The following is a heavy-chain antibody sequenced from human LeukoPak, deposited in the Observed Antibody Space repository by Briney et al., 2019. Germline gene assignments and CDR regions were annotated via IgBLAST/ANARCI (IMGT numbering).Heavy chain of an antibody. CDR2: ISSSGSTI. CDR1: GFTFSDYY. V-gene: IGHV3-11*04. Sequence: GGSLRLSCAASGFTFSDYYMSWIRQAPGKGLEWVSYISSSGSTIYYADSVKGRFTISRDNAKNSLYLQMNSLRAEDTAVYYCARGALLNYCGSDCYKIDYWGQGTLVTVSS. J-gene: IGHJ4*02. CDR3: ARGALLNYCGSDCYKIDY. D-gene: IGHD2-21*02.